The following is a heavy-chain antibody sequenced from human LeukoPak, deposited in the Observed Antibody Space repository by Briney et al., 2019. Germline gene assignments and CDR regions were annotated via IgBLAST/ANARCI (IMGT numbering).Heavy chain of an antibody. D-gene: IGHD3-10*01. V-gene: IGHV5-51*01. J-gene: IGHJ4*02. CDR1: GYSFYIYW. CDR2: IYPDDYDT. CDR3: VRQSLGEFKY. Sequence: GESLQISCMGSGYSFYIYWIGWVRQMPGKGLEWMGIIYPDDYDTRYSPSFQGQVTISADKSIDTAYLQWRSLKASDTGMYYCVRQSLGEFKYWGQGTLVTVSS.